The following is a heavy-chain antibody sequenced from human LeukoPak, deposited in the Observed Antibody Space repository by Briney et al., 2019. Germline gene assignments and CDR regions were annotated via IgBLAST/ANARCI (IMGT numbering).Heavy chain of an antibody. V-gene: IGHV1-69*06. J-gene: IGHJ3*02. Sequence: ASVKVSCKASGSTFSSYAISWVRQAPGQGLEWMGGIIPIFGTANYAQKFQGRVTITADKSTSTAYMELSSLRSEDTAVYYCARGGLTGTPGSAFDIWGQGTMVTVSS. CDR1: GSTFSSYA. CDR3: ARGGLTGTPGSAFDI. CDR2: IIPIFGTA. D-gene: IGHD1-1*01.